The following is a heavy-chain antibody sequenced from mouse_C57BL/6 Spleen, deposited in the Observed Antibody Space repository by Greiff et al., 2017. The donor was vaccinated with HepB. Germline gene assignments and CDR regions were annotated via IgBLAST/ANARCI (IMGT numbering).Heavy chain of an antibody. V-gene: IGHV1-55*01. CDR1: GYTFTSYW. Sequence: QVQLQQPGAELVKPGASVKMSCKASGYTFTSYWITWVKQRPGQGLEWIGDIYPGSGSTNYNEKFKSKATLTVDTSSSTAYMQLSSRTSEDSAVYYCARAWDVLSYAMDYWGQGTSVTVSS. CDR3: ARAWDVLSYAMDY. J-gene: IGHJ4*01. D-gene: IGHD4-1*01. CDR2: IYPGSGST.